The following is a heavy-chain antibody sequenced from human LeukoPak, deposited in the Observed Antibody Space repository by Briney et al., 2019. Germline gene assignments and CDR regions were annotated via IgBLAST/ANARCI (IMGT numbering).Heavy chain of an antibody. Sequence: GGSLRLSCAASGFTFSSYGMHWVRQAPGKGLEWVAVIWYDGSNKYYADSVKGRFTISRDNSKNTLYLQMNGLRAEDTAVYYCAKDWRGYMDVWGKGTTVTVSS. CDR1: GFTFSSYG. CDR2: IWYDGSNK. V-gene: IGHV3-33*06. CDR3: AKDWRGYMDV. J-gene: IGHJ6*03.